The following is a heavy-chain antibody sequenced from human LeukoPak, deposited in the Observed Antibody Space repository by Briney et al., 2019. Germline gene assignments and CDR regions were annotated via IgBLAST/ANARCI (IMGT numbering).Heavy chain of an antibody. J-gene: IGHJ6*03. CDR1: GGTFSSYA. D-gene: IGHD6-13*01. CDR3: AAEQRGSSWYNYYYMDV. Sequence: ASVKVSCKASGGTFSSYAISWVRQAPGQGLEWMGGIIPIFGTANYAQKFQERVTITRDMSTSTAYMELSSLRSEDTAVYYCAAEQRGSSWYNYYYMDVWGKGTTVTVSS. CDR2: IIPIFGTA. V-gene: IGHV1-69*05.